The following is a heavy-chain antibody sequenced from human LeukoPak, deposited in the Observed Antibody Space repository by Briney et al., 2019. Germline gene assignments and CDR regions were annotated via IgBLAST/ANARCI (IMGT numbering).Heavy chain of an antibody. Sequence: ETLSLTCTVSGGSISSGGYYWSWIRQHPGKGLMWVSRMNGEGTTIDYADSVKGRFTVSRDYAKNTLFLQMNNLRTEDTALYFCATARNFRFEYWGQGSLVIVSA. CDR1: GGSISSGGYY. V-gene: IGHV3-74*01. CDR2: MNGEGTTI. J-gene: IGHJ4*02. CDR3: ATARNFRFEY. D-gene: IGHD1-7*01.